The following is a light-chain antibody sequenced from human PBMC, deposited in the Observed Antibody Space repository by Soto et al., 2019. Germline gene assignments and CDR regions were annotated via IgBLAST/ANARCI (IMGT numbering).Light chain of an antibody. CDR1: QNVGNN. V-gene: IGKV3-11*01. CDR2: AAS. CDR3: QQRSRGPRGT. Sequence: VLTQSPATLSLSPGESATLSCRASQNVGNNLAWYQQKSGQAPRLLIYAASDRATGVPARFSGGMCGTDFTLTISSLEPEDFATYFCQQRSRGPRGTFGRGTKVEMK. J-gene: IGKJ2*02.